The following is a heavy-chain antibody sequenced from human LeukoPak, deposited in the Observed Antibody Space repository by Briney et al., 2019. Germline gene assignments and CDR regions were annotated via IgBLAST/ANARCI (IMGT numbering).Heavy chain of an antibody. V-gene: IGHV3-23*01. Sequence: GGSLRLSCAASGFTFNNYAMSWVRQAPGKGLEWVSTISGSGDSTSYADSVKGRFTISRDNSKNTLYLQMNSLRAEDTAVYHCAEDRSIGWFVPFDYWGQGSLVTVSS. D-gene: IGHD6-19*01. J-gene: IGHJ4*02. CDR3: AEDRSIGWFVPFDY. CDR2: ISGSGDST. CDR1: GFTFNNYA.